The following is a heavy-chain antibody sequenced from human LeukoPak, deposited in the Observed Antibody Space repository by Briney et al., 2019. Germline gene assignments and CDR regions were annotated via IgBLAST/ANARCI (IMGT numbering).Heavy chain of an antibody. CDR1: IDSFSNYH. Sequence: PSETLSLPCAVYIDSFSNYHWNWIRQTPAKGMEWIGEVNESGGTNISPSLRSRVILSVDTSKNQFSLKLISVTVADKAIYYCARGQGATVPQVGKNWFAPWGQGTRVTVSS. J-gene: IGHJ5*02. V-gene: IGHV4-34*01. CDR2: VNESGGT. CDR3: ARGQGATVPQVGKNWFAP. D-gene: IGHD1-26*01.